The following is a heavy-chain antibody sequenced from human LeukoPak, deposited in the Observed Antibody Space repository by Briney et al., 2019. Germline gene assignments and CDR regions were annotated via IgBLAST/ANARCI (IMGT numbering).Heavy chain of an antibody. V-gene: IGHV4-34*01. CDR3: ARGGGYSYGYSDLRLRWFDP. D-gene: IGHD5-18*01. CDR2: INHSGST. CDR1: GGSFSGYY. J-gene: IGHJ5*02. Sequence: SETLSLTCAVYGGSFSGYYWSWIRQPPGKGLEWIGEINHSGSTNYNPSLKSRVTISVDTSKNQFSLKLSSVTAADTAVYYCARGGGYSYGYSDLRLRWFDPWGQGTLVTVSA.